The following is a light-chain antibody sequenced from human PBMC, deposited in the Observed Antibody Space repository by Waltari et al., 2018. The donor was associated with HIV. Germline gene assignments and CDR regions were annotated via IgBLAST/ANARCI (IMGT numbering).Light chain of an antibody. J-gene: IGLJ3*02. Sequence: QSALTQPPSVSGSPGQSVTISCTGTRSDVGSYNRVSWYQQFPGTAPKLLIHEVSNRPSGVPDRFSGSKSGNTASLTISGLQADDEADYYCSSYTTTSTLWVFGGGTKLTVL. CDR2: EVS. V-gene: IGLV2-18*02. CDR1: RSDVGSYNR. CDR3: SSYTTTSTLWV.